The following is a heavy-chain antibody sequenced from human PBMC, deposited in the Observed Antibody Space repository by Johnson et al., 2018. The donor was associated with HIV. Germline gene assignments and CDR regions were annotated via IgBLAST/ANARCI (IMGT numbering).Heavy chain of an antibody. CDR1: RFTFSTSA. D-gene: IGHD3-16*02. J-gene: IGHJ3*01. CDR2: ISYDGNNK. Sequence: QVQLVESGGDVVQPGRSLRLSCAASRFTFSTSAMHWVRQAPGKGLKWVATISYDGNNKYYADSMKGRFTISRDNAKNSLYLQMNSLRPEDTALYYCARGGLGYQNFHDPFDVWGQGTMVTVSS. CDR3: ARGGLGYQNFHDPFDV. V-gene: IGHV3-30-3*01.